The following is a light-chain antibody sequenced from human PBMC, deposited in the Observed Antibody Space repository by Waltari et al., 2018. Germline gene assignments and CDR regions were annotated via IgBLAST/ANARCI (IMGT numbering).Light chain of an antibody. Sequence: DIQMTQSPSTLSASVVYRVTITCRASQSISSWVAWYQQKPGKAPKLLIYKASSLESGVPSRFSGSGSGTEFTLTISSLQPDDFATYYCQQYNSYSWTFGQGTKVEIK. CDR3: QQYNSYSWT. CDR1: QSISSW. CDR2: KAS. J-gene: IGKJ1*01. V-gene: IGKV1-5*03.